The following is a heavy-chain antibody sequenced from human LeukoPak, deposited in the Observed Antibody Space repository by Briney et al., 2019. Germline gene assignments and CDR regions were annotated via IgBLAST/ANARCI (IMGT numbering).Heavy chain of an antibody. V-gene: IGHV3-7*01. CDR3: VRDGGVSGYDLLDY. Sequence: GSLRLSCAASGFTFSNYWMTWVRQAPGKGLEWVAHINQDGSEEHYMDSVKARFTISRDNARNSLSLQMNSLGAEDTAVYYCVRDGGVSGYDLLDYWGQRTLVTVSS. CDR1: GFTFSNYW. CDR2: INQDGSEE. J-gene: IGHJ4*02. D-gene: IGHD5-12*01.